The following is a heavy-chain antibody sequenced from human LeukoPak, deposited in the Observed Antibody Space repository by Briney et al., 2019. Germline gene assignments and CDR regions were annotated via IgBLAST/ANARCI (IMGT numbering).Heavy chain of an antibody. CDR2: IWYDGSNK. CDR3: AKDLYNWNDGGFDY. V-gene: IGHV3-33*06. Sequence: PGGSLRLSCAASGFTFSSYGMHWVRQAPGKGLESGAVIWYDGSNKYYADSVKGRFTISRDNSKNTLYLQMSSLRAEDTAVYYCAKDLYNWNDGGFDYWGQGTLVTVSS. J-gene: IGHJ4*02. CDR1: GFTFSSYG. D-gene: IGHD1-20*01.